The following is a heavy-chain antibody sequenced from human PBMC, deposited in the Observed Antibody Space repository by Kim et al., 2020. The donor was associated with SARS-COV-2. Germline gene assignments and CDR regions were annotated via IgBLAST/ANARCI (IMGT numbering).Heavy chain of an antibody. D-gene: IGHD6-19*01. Sequence: YYYRYLKTRLTISENTSNNQFSLKLNSVTAADTAVYYCAVSTGYCQGLDYWGQGTLVTVSS. CDR3: AVSTGYCQGLDY. V-gene: IGHV4-39*01. J-gene: IGHJ4*02.